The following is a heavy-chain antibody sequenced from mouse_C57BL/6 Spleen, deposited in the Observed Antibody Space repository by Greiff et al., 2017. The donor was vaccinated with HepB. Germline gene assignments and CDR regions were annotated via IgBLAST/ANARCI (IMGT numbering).Heavy chain of an antibody. CDR1: GYTFTDYY. CDR3: ARGILITTVDYYAMDY. J-gene: IGHJ4*01. V-gene: IGHV1-26*01. D-gene: IGHD1-1*01. Sequence: VQLKQSGPELVKPGASVKISCKASGYTFTDYYMNWVKQSHGKSLEWIGDINPNNGGTSYSQKFKGKATLTVDKSSSTAYMELRSLTSEDSAVYYCARGILITTVDYYAMDYWGQGTSVTVSS. CDR2: INPNNGGT.